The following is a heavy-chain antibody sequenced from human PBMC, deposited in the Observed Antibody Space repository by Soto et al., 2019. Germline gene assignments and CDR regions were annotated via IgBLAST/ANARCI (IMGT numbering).Heavy chain of an antibody. V-gene: IGHV3-53*01. CDR2: MYSGGTA. CDR1: GFTVSSTD. CDR3: ARGRMPTL. D-gene: IGHD2-2*01. Sequence: GGSLRLSCAASGFTVSSTDMTWVRQAPGKGLECVLVMYSGGTAYYGDPAKGRFTISRDNSKNTVYLQMNSLRVEDTAVYYCARGRMPTLWGQGTLVTVSS. J-gene: IGHJ1*01.